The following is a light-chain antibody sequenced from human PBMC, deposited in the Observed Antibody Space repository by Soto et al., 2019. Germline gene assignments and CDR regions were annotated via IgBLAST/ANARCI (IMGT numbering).Light chain of an antibody. CDR3: HQYGDSVRPT. Sequence: EIVLTQSPGTLSLSPGERVTLSCRARQSVSSSYLAWYQQKPGQSPRLLIYGASSRATGIPDRFSGSRSGTGFTLTISRLEPEDFAVYYCHQYGDSVRPTFGQGTKLEI. V-gene: IGKV3-20*01. CDR1: QSVSSSY. J-gene: IGKJ2*01. CDR2: GAS.